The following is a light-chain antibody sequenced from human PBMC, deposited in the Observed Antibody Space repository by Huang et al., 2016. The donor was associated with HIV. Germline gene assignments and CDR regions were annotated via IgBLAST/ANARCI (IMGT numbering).Light chain of an antibody. CDR1: QSISNY. CDR3: QQSYSSLLS. Sequence: DIQMTQSPSSLSASVGDRVTITCRASQSISNYLNLYQHKPGQAPRLLIHSVFSLQSGVPSRFSGSGSGTDFTLTISSLQPEDFATYYCQQSYSSLLSFGGGTKVEIK. J-gene: IGKJ4*01. V-gene: IGKV1-39*01. CDR2: SVF.